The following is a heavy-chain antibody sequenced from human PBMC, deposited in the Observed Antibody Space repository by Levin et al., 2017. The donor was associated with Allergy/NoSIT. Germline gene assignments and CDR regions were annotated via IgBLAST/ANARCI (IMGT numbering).Heavy chain of an antibody. J-gene: IGHJ4*02. Sequence: GGSLRLSCAASGFTFSSYWMHWVRQAPGKGLVWVSRINSDGSSTSYADSVKGRFTISRDNAKNTLYLQMNSLRAEDTAVYYCAREKVNIVATINGPFDYWGQGTLVTVSS. CDR3: AREKVNIVATINGPFDY. CDR2: INSDGSST. CDR1: GFTFSSYW. V-gene: IGHV3-74*01. D-gene: IGHD5-12*01.